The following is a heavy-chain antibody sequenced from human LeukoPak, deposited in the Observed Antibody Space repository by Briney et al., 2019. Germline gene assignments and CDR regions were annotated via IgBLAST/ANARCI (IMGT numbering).Heavy chain of an antibody. D-gene: IGHD6-13*01. CDR1: GGSISSSSYY. CDR3: ARRAYSSSWFYYYYGMDV. Sequence: SGTLSLTCTVSGGSISSSSYYWGWIRQPPGKGLEWIGSIYYSGSTYYNPSLKSRVTISVGTSKNQFSLKLSSVTAADTAVYYCARRAYSSSWFYYYYGMDVWGQGTTVTVSS. J-gene: IGHJ6*02. V-gene: IGHV4-39*01. CDR2: IYYSGST.